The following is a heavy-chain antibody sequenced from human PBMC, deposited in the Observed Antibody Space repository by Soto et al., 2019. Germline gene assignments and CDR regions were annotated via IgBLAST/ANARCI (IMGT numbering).Heavy chain of an antibody. D-gene: IGHD2-2*01. V-gene: IGHV3-23*01. Sequence: GGSLRLSCAASGLTFSNDAMSWVRQAPGKGLEWVSSISGNGGSSYYAGTVEGRFTISRDNSKNSLYLQMDSLRAEDTAVYYCAKRGDSTSWYWLDPWGQGTLVTVSS. CDR3: AKRGDSTSWYWLDP. CDR1: GLTFSNDA. J-gene: IGHJ5*02. CDR2: ISGNGGSS.